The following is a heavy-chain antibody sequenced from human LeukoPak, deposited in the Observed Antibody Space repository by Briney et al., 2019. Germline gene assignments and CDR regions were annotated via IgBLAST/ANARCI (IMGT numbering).Heavy chain of an antibody. CDR2: IYYSGST. CDR3: ARVRARAKRSSWSH. V-gene: IGHV4-39*07. D-gene: IGHD6-13*01. J-gene: IGHJ4*02. CDR1: GGSISSSTDY. Sequence: PSETLSLTCTVSGGSISSSTDYWGWIRQPPGKGLEWIGSIYYSGSTYYNPSLKSRVTISVDTSKNQFSLKLSSVTAADTAVYYCARVRARAKRSSWSHWGQGTLVTVSS.